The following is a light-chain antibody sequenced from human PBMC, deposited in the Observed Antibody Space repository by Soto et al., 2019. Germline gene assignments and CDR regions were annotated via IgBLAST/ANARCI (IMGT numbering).Light chain of an antibody. CDR3: HERYCWPHT. Sequence: EIVLTQSPATLSLSPGERATLSCRASQSVSVYLGWYQEKPGQPPRLLISEASKSATGIPARFSGSGSGSDFTLAISGLEPEDSALYVCHERYCWPHTFGQGTKLEI. V-gene: IGKV3-11*01. CDR2: EAS. CDR1: QSVSVY. J-gene: IGKJ2*01.